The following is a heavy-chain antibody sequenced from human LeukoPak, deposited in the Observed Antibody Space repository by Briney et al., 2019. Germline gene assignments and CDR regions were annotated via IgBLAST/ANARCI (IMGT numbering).Heavy chain of an antibody. Sequence: NAGGSLRLSCAASGFTLSSSAMNWVRQAPGKGLEWVSSINNVGSHIYYAGSVKGRFTISRDNSKNTLYLQMNSLRAEDTAVYYCAKESYYDFWSGYYYFDYWGQGTLVTVSS. CDR3: AKESYYDFWSGYYYFDY. CDR1: GFTLSSSA. V-gene: IGHV3-21*04. D-gene: IGHD3-3*01. CDR2: INNVGSHI. J-gene: IGHJ4*02.